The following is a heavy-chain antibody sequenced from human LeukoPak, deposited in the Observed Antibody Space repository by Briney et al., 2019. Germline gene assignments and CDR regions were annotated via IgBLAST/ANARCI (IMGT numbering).Heavy chain of an antibody. J-gene: IGHJ4*02. V-gene: IGHV4-59*01. CDR3: ARDDVSYSSGWYYSFDY. D-gene: IGHD6-19*01. CDR2: IYHSGST. Sequence: PSETLSLTCTVSGGSISSYYWSWIRQPPGKGLEWIGYIYHSGSTNYNPSLKSRVTISVDTSKNQFSLKLSSVTAADTAVYYCARDDVSYSSGWYYSFDYWGQGTLVTVSS. CDR1: GGSISSYY.